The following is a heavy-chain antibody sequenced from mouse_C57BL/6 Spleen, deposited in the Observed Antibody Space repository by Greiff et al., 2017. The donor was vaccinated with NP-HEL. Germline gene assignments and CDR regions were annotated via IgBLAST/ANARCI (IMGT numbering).Heavy chain of an antibody. V-gene: IGHV1-50*01. CDR3: ARPYYYGKGYAMDY. CDR1: GYTFTSYW. J-gene: IGHJ4*01. Sequence: VQLQQPGAELVKPGASVKLSCKASGYTFTSYWMQWVKQRPGQGLEWIGEIDPSDSYTNYNQKFKGKATLTVDTSSSTAYMQLSSLTSEDSAVYDCARPYYYGKGYAMDYWGQGTSVTVSS. D-gene: IGHD1-1*01. CDR2: IDPSDSYT.